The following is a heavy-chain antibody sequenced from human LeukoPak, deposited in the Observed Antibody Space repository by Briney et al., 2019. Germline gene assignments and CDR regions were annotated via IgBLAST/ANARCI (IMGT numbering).Heavy chain of an antibody. J-gene: IGHJ4*02. CDR1: GGSISSSNW. Sequence: PSETLSLTCAVSGGSISSSNWWSWVRQPPGKGLEWIGEIYHSGSTNYNPSLKSRVTISVDKSKNQFSLKLSSVTAADTAVYYCASGGYCSGGSCGTDYWGQGTLVTVSS. D-gene: IGHD2-15*01. CDR2: IYHSGST. CDR3: ASGGYCSGGSCGTDY. V-gene: IGHV4-4*02.